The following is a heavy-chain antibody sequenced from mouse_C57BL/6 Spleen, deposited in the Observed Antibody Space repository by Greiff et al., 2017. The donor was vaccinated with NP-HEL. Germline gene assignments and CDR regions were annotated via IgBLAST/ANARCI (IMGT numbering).Heavy chain of an antibody. CDR1: GFSLTSYG. V-gene: IGHV2-5*01. J-gene: IGHJ3*01. Sequence: QVQLQQSGPGLVQPSQSLSITCTVSGFSLTSYGVHWVRQSPGKGLEWLGVIWRGGSTDYNAAFMSRLSITKDNSKCQVFFKMNSLQADDTAIYYCAKTYYYGSEGFAYWGQGTLVTVSA. CDR3: AKTYYYGSEGFAY. CDR2: IWRGGST. D-gene: IGHD1-1*01.